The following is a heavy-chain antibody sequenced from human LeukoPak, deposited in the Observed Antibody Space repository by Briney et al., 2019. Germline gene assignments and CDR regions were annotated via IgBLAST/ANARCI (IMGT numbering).Heavy chain of an antibody. J-gene: IGHJ4*02. Sequence: PGGSLRLSCAASGFTFSSYGMHWVRQAPGKGLEWVAFMRYDGSNKYYADSVKGRFTISRDNSKNTLYLQMKSLRAEDTAVYYCARDSDIVTGSKSHFDYWGQGTLVTVSS. V-gene: IGHV3-30*02. CDR3: ARDSDIVTGSKSHFDY. CDR1: GFTFSSYG. D-gene: IGHD3-9*01. CDR2: MRYDGSNK.